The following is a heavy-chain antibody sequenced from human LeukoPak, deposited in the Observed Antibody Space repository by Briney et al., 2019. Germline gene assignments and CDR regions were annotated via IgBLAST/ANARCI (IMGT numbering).Heavy chain of an antibody. Sequence: GASVKVSCKASGYTFTGHYMHWVRQAPGQGLEWMGRINPNSGGTNYAQKFQGRVTMTRDTSISTAYMELSRLRSEDTAVHYCARAPPERGYFDYWGQGTLVTVSS. CDR3: ARAPPERGYFDY. CDR1: GYTFTGHY. V-gene: IGHV1-2*06. J-gene: IGHJ4*02. CDR2: INPNSGGT.